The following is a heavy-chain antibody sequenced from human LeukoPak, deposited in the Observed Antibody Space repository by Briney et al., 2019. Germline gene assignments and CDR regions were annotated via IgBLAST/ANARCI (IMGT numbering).Heavy chain of an antibody. CDR2: IYYSGST. J-gene: IGHJ4*02. Sequence: MSSETLSLTCTVPGGSISSSSYYWGWIRQPPGKGLEWIGSIYYSGSTYYNPSLKSRVTISVDTSKNQFSLKLSSVTAADTAVYYCARHGQLPDYWGQGTLVTVSS. V-gene: IGHV4-39*01. CDR3: ARHGQLPDY. D-gene: IGHD2-2*01. CDR1: GGSISSSSYY.